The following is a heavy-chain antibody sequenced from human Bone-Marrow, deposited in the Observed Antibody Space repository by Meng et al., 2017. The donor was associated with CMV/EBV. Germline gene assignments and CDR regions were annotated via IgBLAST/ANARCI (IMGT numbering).Heavy chain of an antibody. D-gene: IGHD3-3*01. CDR3: ARGGMRFVEWLPSEGWFDP. J-gene: IGHJ5*02. CDR1: GYTFTSYD. V-gene: IGHV1-8*01. CDR2: MNPNSGNT. Sequence: ASVKVSCKASGYTFTSYDINWVRQATGQGLEWMGWMNPNSGNTGYAQKFQGRVTMTRNTSISTAYMELSSLRSEDTAVYYCARGGMRFVEWLPSEGWFDPWGQGTLVTVSS.